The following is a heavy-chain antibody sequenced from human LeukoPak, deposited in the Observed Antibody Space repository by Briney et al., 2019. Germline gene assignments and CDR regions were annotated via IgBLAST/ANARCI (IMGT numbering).Heavy chain of an antibody. CDR1: GFTLSIYS. Sequence: GGSLRLSCAASGFTLSIYSMTWVRQTPGKGPEWVSYISDSSSAIYYADSVEGRFTISRDNDKNSLYLQMNSLRVDDTAVYYCARGYGTSWFYSWGQETLVTVSS. CDR3: ARGYGTSWFYS. CDR2: ISDSSSAI. J-gene: IGHJ5*01. D-gene: IGHD6-13*01. V-gene: IGHV3-48*04.